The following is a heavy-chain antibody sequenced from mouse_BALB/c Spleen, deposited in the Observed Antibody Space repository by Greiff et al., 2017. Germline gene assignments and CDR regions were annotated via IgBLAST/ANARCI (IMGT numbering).Heavy chain of an antibody. J-gene: IGHJ3*01. CDR2: IWSGGST. V-gene: IGHV2-2*02. CDR1: GFSLTSYG. Sequence: QVQLQQSGPGLVQPSQSLSITCTVSGFSLTSYGVHWVRQSPGKGLEWLGVIWSGGSTDYNAAFISRLSISKDNSKSQVFFKMNSLQANDTAIYYCARNFAYGSSYLTSYWGQGTLVTVSA. D-gene: IGHD1-1*01. CDR3: ARNFAYGSSYLTSY.